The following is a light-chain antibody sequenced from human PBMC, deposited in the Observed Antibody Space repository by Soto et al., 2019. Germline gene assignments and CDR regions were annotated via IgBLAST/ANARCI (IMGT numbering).Light chain of an antibody. J-gene: IGLJ1*01. CDR2: EVT. CDR3: CSNECDNTAV. V-gene: IGLV2-8*01. CDR1: NGDVGGYNY. Sequence: LSQPPGSTGCPGPLVTISYAGTNGDVGGYNYVSWYQEHPGKAPILMIYEVTKRPSGVPDRFSGSKSGNTASLTVSGLQAEDEADYFCCSNECDNTAVFGSWPKVNVL.